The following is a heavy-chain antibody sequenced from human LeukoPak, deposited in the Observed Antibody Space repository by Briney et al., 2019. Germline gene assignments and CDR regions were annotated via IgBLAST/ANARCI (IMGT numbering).Heavy chain of an antibody. CDR3: ARDPTLDYGDYGDY. CDR2: IIPIFGTA. V-gene: IGHV1-69*01. D-gene: IGHD4-17*01. CDR1: GGTFISYA. Sequence: SVKVSCKASGGTFISYAISWVRQAPGQGLEWMGGIIPIFGTANYAQKFQGRVTITADESTSTAYMELSSLRSEDTAVYYCARDPTLDYGDYGDYWGQGTLVTVSS. J-gene: IGHJ4*02.